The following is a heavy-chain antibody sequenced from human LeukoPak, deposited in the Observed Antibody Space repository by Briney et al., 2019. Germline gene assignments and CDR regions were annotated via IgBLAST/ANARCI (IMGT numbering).Heavy chain of an antibody. CDR2: INAGNGNT. CDR3: ARLTYYYDSSGQNWFDP. CDR1: GYTFTSYA. D-gene: IGHD3-22*01. J-gene: IGHJ5*02. V-gene: IGHV1-3*01. Sequence: ASVTVSCTASGYTFTSYAMHWVRQATGQRLEWMGWINAGNGNTKYSQKFQGRVTITRDTSASTAYMELSSLRSEDTAVYYCARLTYYYDSSGQNWFDPWGQGTLVTVSS.